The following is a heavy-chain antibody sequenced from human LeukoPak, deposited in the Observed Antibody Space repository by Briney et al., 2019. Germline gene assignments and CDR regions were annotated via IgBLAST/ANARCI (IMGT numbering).Heavy chain of an antibody. J-gene: IGHJ4*02. Sequence: SETPSLTCTVSGGSISSYYWSWIRQPPGKGLEWIGYIYYIGSTNYNPSLKSRVTISVDTSKNQFSLNLRSVTAADTAVYYCARDLKGAVRGTFDYWGQGSLVTVSS. D-gene: IGHD2-2*01. CDR3: ARDLKGAVRGTFDY. CDR2: IYYIGST. V-gene: IGHV4-59*01. CDR1: GGSISSYY.